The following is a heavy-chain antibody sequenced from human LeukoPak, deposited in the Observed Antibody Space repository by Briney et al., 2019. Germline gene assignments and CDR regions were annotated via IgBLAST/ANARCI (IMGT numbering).Heavy chain of an antibody. CDR3: ARVALYYFDY. Sequence: GGSLRLSCAASGFTFSSYWMNWVRQAPGKGLAWVANIKQDGSEKYYVGSVKGRFTISRDNAKNSLYLQMNSLRAEDTAVYYCARVALYYFDYWGQGTLVTVSS. D-gene: IGHD3-3*02. J-gene: IGHJ4*02. V-gene: IGHV3-7*01. CDR2: IKQDGSEK. CDR1: GFTFSSYW.